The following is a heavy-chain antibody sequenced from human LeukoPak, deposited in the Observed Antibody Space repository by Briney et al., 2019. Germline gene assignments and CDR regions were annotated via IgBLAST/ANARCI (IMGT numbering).Heavy chain of an antibody. V-gene: IGHV4-31*03. CDR3: ARGAQYCSSTSCRLTYFNY. D-gene: IGHD2-2*01. CDR1: GSSISSGGYC. CDR2: IYYSGST. J-gene: IGHJ4*02. Sequence: PSETLSLTCPVSGSSISSGGYCSSWIRQHPGKGLEWIGYIYYSGSTYYNPSLKSRVTISVDTSKNQFSLKLSSVTAADTAVYYCARGAQYCSSTSCRLTYFNYWGQGTLVTVSS.